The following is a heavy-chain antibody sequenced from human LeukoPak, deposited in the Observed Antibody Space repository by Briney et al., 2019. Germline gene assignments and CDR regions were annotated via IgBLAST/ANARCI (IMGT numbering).Heavy chain of an antibody. J-gene: IGHJ3*02. Sequence: ASVKVSCKASGYTFTSYAFSWVRQAPGQGLEWMGWISAYNGNTNYAQRLQGRVTMTTDTSTSTAYMELRSLRSDDTAVYYCACTVGADIPDAFDIWGQGTMVTVSS. D-gene: IGHD1-26*01. CDR2: ISAYNGNT. V-gene: IGHV1-18*01. CDR1: GYTFTSYA. CDR3: ACTVGADIPDAFDI.